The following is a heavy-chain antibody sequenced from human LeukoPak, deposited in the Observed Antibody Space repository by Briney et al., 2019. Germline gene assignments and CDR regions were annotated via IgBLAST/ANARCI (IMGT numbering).Heavy chain of an antibody. CDR3: ARESGSGDY. CDR2: IYHSGST. CDR1: GYSISSGYY. Sequence: SETLSLTCTVSGYSISSGYYWGWIRQPPGKGLEWIGSIYHSGSTYYNPSLKSRVTISVDTSKNQFSLKLSSVTAADTAVYYCARESGSGDYWGQGTPVTVSS. V-gene: IGHV4-38-2*02. J-gene: IGHJ4*02. D-gene: IGHD1-26*01.